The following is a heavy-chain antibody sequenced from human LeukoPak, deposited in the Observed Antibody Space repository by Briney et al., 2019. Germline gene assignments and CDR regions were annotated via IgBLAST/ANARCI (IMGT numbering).Heavy chain of an antibody. D-gene: IGHD6-19*01. J-gene: IGHJ3*02. CDR2: IYYSGST. Sequence: SETLSLTCTVSGGSISSSSYYWGWIRQPPGKGLEWIGSIYYSGSTYYNPSLKSRVTISVDTSKNQFSLKLSSVTAADTAVYYCARGYVAGTWFGAFDIWGQGTMVTVSS. CDR1: GGSISSSSYY. V-gene: IGHV4-39*07. CDR3: ARGYVAGTWFGAFDI.